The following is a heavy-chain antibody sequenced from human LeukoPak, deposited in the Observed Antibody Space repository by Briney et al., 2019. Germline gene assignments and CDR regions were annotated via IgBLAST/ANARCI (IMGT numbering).Heavy chain of an antibody. CDR1: GGSISSSSYY. CDR2: IYYSGST. V-gene: IGHV4-39*02. J-gene: IGHJ4*02. CDR3: ARERTYSSGWDY. Sequence: SETLSLTCTVSGGSISSSSYYWGWIRQPPGKGLEWIGSIYYSGSTYYNPSLKSRVTISVDTSKNQFSLKLSSVTAADTAVYYCARERTYSSGWDYWGQGTLVTVSS. D-gene: IGHD6-19*01.